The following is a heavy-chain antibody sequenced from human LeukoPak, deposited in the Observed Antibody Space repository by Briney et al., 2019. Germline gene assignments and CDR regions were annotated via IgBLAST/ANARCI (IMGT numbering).Heavy chain of an antibody. CDR2: IYYSGNT. CDR1: GVSISSSNSY. Sequence: PSETLSLTCTVSGVSISSSNSYWGWIRQPPGKGLEWIGSIYYSGNTYYNASLKSRVTISIDTSKNQFSLRLRSVTAADTAVYYCAREILYDSTGYYLWGQGTVVTVSS. V-gene: IGHV4-39*07. D-gene: IGHD3-22*01. CDR3: AREILYDSTGYYL. J-gene: IGHJ4*02.